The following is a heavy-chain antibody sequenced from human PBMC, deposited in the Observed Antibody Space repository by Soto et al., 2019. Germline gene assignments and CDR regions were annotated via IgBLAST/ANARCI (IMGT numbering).Heavy chain of an antibody. J-gene: IGHJ4*02. CDR3: ARDLNSASYYNY. D-gene: IGHD1-26*01. Sequence: QVQLVQSGAEVKKPGASVKVSCKASGYSFTSYGISWVRQAPGQGLEWMGWISTYNGDTNYAQKLQGRPTMTTDTSTSTAYMELRSLRSDDTAVYFCARDLNSASYYNYWGQGTLVTVSS. V-gene: IGHV1-18*01. CDR1: GYSFTSYG. CDR2: ISTYNGDT.